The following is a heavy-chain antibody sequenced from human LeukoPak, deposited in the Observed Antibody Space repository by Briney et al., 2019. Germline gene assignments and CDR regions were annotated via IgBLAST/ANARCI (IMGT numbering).Heavy chain of an antibody. J-gene: IGHJ4*02. D-gene: IGHD3-22*01. CDR1: GYTFTGYY. V-gene: IGHV1-2*02. CDR2: INPDSGVT. CDR3: ARGIGARDSSGYYSQYYFDY. Sequence: ASVKVSCKASGYTFTGYYMHWVRQAPGQGLEWMGWINPDSGVTNYAQKFQGRVTMTRDTSISTAYMELSRLRSDDTAVYYCARGIGARDSSGYYSQYYFDYWGQGTLATVSS.